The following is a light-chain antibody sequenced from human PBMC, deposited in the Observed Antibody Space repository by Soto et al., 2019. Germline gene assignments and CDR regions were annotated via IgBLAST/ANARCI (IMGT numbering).Light chain of an antibody. CDR1: SSDVGGYNS. CDR3: ISYRNDGSYV. CDR2: EVS. V-gene: IGLV2-14*03. Sequence: QSVLTQPASVPGSRGLSITGSCTGTSSDVGGYNSVSWYQQHPGKPPKLIIYEVSNRPSWVSDRFSGSKSGNTASLTISGLQTEDEAHYYCISYRNDGSYVF. J-gene: IGLJ1*01.